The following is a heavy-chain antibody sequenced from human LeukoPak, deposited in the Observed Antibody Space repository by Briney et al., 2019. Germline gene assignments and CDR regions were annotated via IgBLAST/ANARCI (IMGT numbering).Heavy chain of an antibody. Sequence: PGGSLRLSCAASGFTFSSYAMLWVLQAPGKGLEYVSAISYHGVSTYYAHSVKGRFTISRDNSRNTLYLRMGSLRAEDMAVYYCATGRLNNWNLPFADWGQGALVSVSS. CDR2: ISYHGVST. CDR3: ATGRLNNWNLPFAD. D-gene: IGHD1-20*01. CDR1: GFTFSSYA. V-gene: IGHV3-64*01. J-gene: IGHJ4*02.